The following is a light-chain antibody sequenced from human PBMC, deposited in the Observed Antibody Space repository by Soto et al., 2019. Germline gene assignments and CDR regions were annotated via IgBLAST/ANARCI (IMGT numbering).Light chain of an antibody. CDR1: QSLSSSY. Sequence: EIVLTQSPGTLSLYPGGRATLSCRASQSLSSSYLAWYQQKPGQAPRLLIYAASSRAPGIPDRFSGRGSGTEFTLTISRLEPEDFAVYYCQQYGSSSWTFGQGTKVDIK. CDR3: QQYGSSSWT. J-gene: IGKJ1*01. CDR2: AAS. V-gene: IGKV3-20*01.